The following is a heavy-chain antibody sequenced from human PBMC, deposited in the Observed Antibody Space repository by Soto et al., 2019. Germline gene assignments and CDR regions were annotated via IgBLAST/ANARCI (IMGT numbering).Heavy chain of an antibody. CDR3: AREYTSSYCSGGSCAHFDY. D-gene: IGHD2-15*01. CDR1: GFTFSSYW. Sequence: GGSLRLSCAASGFTFSSYWMHWVRQAPGKGLVWVSRINSDGSSTSYADSVKGRFTISRDNSKNTLYLQMNSLRAEDTAVYYCAREYTSSYCSGGSCAHFDYWGQGTLVTVSS. CDR2: INSDGSST. J-gene: IGHJ4*02. V-gene: IGHV3-74*01.